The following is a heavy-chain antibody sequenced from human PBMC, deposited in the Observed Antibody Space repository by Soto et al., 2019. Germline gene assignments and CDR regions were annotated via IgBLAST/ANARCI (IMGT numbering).Heavy chain of an antibody. CDR3: ARGLPYGAHPIAIDY. Sequence: QVQLQESGPGLVKPSQTLSLTCTVSGGSISSGDYYWSWIRQPPGKGLEWIGYIYYSGSTYYNPSLKSRVTISVDTSKNQFSLKLSSVTAADTAVYYCARGLPYGAHPIAIDYWGQGTLVTVSS. D-gene: IGHD4-17*01. CDR2: IYYSGST. V-gene: IGHV4-30-4*01. CDR1: GGSISSGDYY. J-gene: IGHJ4*02.